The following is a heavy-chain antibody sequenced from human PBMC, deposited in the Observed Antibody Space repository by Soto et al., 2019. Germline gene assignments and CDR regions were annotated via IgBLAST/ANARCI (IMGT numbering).Heavy chain of an antibody. J-gene: IGHJ4*02. CDR2: ISGSGGST. Sequence: EVQLLESGGGLVQPGGSLRLSCAASGFTFSSYAMSWVRQAPGKGLEWVSGISGSGGSTYYADSVKGRFTISRDNSKNTLYLQMNSLRAEDTAVYYCAKGLLGLELVFDYWGQGTLVTVSS. CDR3: AKGLLGLELVFDY. V-gene: IGHV3-23*01. D-gene: IGHD1-7*01. CDR1: GFTFSSYA.